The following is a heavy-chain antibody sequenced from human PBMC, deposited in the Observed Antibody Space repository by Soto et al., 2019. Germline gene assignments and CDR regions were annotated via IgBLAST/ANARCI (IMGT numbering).Heavy chain of an antibody. CDR1: GFTFSSYA. J-gene: IGHJ4*02. CDR3: AKDLVTRSWGLYYFDY. Sequence: GGSLRLSCAASGFTFSSYAMSWVRQAPGKGLEWVSATSGSGGSTHYADSVKGRFTISRDNSKNTLYLQMNSLRAEDTAVYYCAKDLVTRSWGLYYFDYWGQGTLVTVSS. V-gene: IGHV3-23*01. D-gene: IGHD2-8*02. CDR2: TSGSGGST.